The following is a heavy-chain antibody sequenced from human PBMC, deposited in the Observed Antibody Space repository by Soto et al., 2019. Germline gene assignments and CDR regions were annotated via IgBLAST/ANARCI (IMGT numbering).Heavy chain of an antibody. V-gene: IGHV3-30*04. Sequence: PGGSLRLSCAASGLTFSNYAMHWVRQAPGKGLEWVTMISHNVSIQFYADSVKGRFTISRDNSKDTLYLQMNRLTPEDTAVYYCVGGSLLHWGQGTLVTVSS. CDR2: ISHNVSIQ. J-gene: IGHJ4*02. CDR1: GLTFSNYA. CDR3: VGGSLLH.